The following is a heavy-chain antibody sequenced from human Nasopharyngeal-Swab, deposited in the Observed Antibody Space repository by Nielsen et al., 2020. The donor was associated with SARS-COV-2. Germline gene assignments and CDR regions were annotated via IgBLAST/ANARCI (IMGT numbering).Heavy chain of an antibody. Sequence: ASVKVSCNASGYTFTSYGISWVRQAPGQGLEWMGWISAYNGNTNYAQKLQGRVTMTTDTSTSTAYMELRSLRSDDTAVYYCARATSSGWTEYFQHWGQGTLVTVSS. CDR3: ARATSSGWTEYFQH. D-gene: IGHD6-19*01. V-gene: IGHV1-18*01. CDR2: ISAYNGNT. CDR1: GYTFTSYG. J-gene: IGHJ1*01.